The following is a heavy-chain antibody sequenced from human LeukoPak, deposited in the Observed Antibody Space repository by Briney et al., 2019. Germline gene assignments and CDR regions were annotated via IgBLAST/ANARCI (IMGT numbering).Heavy chain of an antibody. Sequence: SETLSLTCAVYGGSFSGYYWSWIRQPPGKGLEWIGEINHSGSTKYNPSLKRRVTISVDTSKNQFSLKLSSVTAADTAVYYCARAGYYDFWSGYSNWFDPWGQGTLVTVSS. CDR2: INHSGST. J-gene: IGHJ5*02. CDR3: ARAGYYDFWSGYSNWFDP. D-gene: IGHD3-3*01. CDR1: GGSFSGYY. V-gene: IGHV4-34*01.